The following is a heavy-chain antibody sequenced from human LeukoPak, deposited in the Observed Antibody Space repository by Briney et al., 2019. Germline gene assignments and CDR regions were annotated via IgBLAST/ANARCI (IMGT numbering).Heavy chain of an antibody. D-gene: IGHD3-10*01. CDR2: INYDGST. Sequence: PGASLKVSCKASGYTFTSYYMHWFRQAPGKGLVWVSRINYDGSTNYADSVKGRFTISRDNSKNTLYLQMNSLRAEDTAVYYCAKVAVEYYYGSGSFDYWGQGTLVTVSS. J-gene: IGHJ4*02. CDR1: GYTFTSYY. CDR3: AKVAVEYYYGSGSFDY. V-gene: IGHV3-74*01.